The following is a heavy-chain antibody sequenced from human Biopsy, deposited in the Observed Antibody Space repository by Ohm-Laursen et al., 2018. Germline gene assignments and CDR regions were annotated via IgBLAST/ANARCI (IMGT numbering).Heavy chain of an antibody. CDR3: AGTPRDSFWSGSYKRGLWFDP. CDR2: VYNGGIT. V-gene: IGHV4-59*01. CDR1: GDSIISYY. Sequence: SETLSLTCSVSGDSIISYYWTWIRQPPGKGLEWIGHVYNGGITNYNPSLKSRVTISKDTSKNQFSLQVNSVTAADTAVYYCAGTPRDSFWSGSYKRGLWFDPWGQGTLVIVSS. D-gene: IGHD3-3*01. J-gene: IGHJ5*02.